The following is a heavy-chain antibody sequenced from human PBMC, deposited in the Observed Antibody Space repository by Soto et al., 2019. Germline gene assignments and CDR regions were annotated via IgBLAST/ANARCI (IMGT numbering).Heavy chain of an antibody. D-gene: IGHD3-10*01. V-gene: IGHV4-31*03. CDR1: GGSISSGGYY. CDR3: AREVPGELFSSSY. CDR2: IYYSGST. Sequence: LSLTCTVSGGSISSGGYYWSWIRQHPGKGLEWIGYIYYSGSTYYNPSLKSRVTISVDTSKNQFSLKLSSVTAADTAVYYCAREVPGELFSSSYWGQGTLVTVSS. J-gene: IGHJ4*02.